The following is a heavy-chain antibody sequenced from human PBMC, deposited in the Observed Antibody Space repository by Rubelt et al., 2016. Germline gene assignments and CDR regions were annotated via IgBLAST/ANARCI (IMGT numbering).Heavy chain of an antibody. CDR2: IYWDDDK. J-gene: IGHJ4*02. CDR3: AHRGYYDSRGYYIFDY. D-gene: IGHD3-22*01. CDR1: GFSISSYGAG. V-gene: IGHV2-5*02. Sequence: QITLKETGPTLVKPTQTLTLTCTFSGFSISSYGAGVGWLRQPPGRALEWLAFIYWDDDKRYSSSLRSRLTITKDTSKNQVVLTMTNMDPVDTATYFCAHRGYYDSRGYYIFDYWGQGTLVTVSS.